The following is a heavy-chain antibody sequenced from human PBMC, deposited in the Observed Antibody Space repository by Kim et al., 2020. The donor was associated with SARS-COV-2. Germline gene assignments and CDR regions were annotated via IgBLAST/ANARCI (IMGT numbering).Heavy chain of an antibody. J-gene: IGHJ4*02. D-gene: IGHD3-10*02. CDR3: GRCDFSGPCSAIDS. CDR1: GYMIRSGYY. Sequence: SETLSLMCSVSGYMIRSGYYWGWLRQSPGRGLEWIGAIHESGASYYEPSLRGRVSMSVDTSSNHFSLRLPSLTAADPGVYFCGRCDFSGPCSAIDSWCQG. CDR2: IHESGAS. V-gene: IGHV4-38-2*02.